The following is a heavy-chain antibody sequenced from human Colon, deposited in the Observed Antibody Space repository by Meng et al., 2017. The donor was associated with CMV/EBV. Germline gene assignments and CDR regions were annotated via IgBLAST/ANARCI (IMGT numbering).Heavy chain of an antibody. CDR2: ITSSSDYI. CDR1: GFTFSSYT. D-gene: IGHD6-6*01. CDR3: ARDSYSTSSHFDY. Sequence: EVQLVESGGGLVKPGGSLRLPCAASGFTFSSYTMNWVRQAPGKGLEWVSSITSSSDYIHYSDSVKGRFTTSRDNAENSLYLQMHSLRAEDTAVYYCARDSYSTSSHFDYWGQGTLVTVSS. V-gene: IGHV3-21*02. J-gene: IGHJ4*02.